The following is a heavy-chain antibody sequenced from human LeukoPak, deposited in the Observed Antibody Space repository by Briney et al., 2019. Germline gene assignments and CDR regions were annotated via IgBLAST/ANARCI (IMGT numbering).Heavy chain of an antibody. CDR2: IYYSGST. CDR1: GGSISSYY. J-gene: IGHJ4*02. V-gene: IGHV4-59*06. Sequence: TPSETLSLTCTVSGGSISSYYWSWIRQHPGKGLEWIGYIYYSGSTYYNPSLKSRLTISVDTSKNQFSLKLSSVTAADTAVYYCARDGSGQGYTYGHFDYWGQGTLVTVSS. D-gene: IGHD5-18*01. CDR3: ARDGSGQGYTYGHFDY.